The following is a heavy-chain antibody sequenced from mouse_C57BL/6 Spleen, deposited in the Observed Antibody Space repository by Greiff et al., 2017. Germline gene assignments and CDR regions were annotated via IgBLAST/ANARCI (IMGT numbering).Heavy chain of an antibody. J-gene: IGHJ2*01. Sequence: QVQLQQPGAELVRPGSSVKLSCKASGYTFTSYWMDWVKQRPGQGLEWIGNIYPSDSETHYNQKFKDKATLTVDKSSSTAYMQLSSLTSEASAVYYSARDYGSRLDDWGKGTTLTVSS. CDR2: IYPSDSET. CDR1: GYTFTSYW. CDR3: ARDYGSRLDD. D-gene: IGHD1-1*01. V-gene: IGHV1-61*01.